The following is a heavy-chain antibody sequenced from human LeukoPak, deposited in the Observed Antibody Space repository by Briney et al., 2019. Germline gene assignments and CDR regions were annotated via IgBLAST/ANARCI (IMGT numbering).Heavy chain of an antibody. CDR3: ARDISYDYGDYARIGPFDY. D-gene: IGHD4-17*01. J-gene: IGHJ4*02. V-gene: IGHV3-20*04. CDR1: GFTFDDYG. Sequence: PGGSLRLSCAASGFTFDDYGMSWVRQAPGKGPEWVSGINWNGGSTGYADSVKGRFTISRDNAKNSLYLQMNSLRAEDTALYYCARDISYDYGDYARIGPFDYWGQGTLVTVSS. CDR2: INWNGGST.